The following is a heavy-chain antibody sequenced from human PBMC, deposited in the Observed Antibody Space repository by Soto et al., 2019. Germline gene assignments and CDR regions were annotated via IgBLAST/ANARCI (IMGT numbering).Heavy chain of an antibody. CDR1: GFMFSSYG. J-gene: IGHJ4*02. CDR3: AKDPSTGPPDC. D-gene: IGHD3-9*01. CDR2: IHPSGGST. V-gene: IGHV3-23*01. Sequence: EVQLLESGGDLVQPGGSLRLSCAAAGFMFSSYGMSWVRQAPGKGLQWVATIHPSGGSTHYAESVRGRFTISRDNSRDTLYLQMNSLRAADTAVYYCAKDPSTGPPDCWGQGALVTVSS.